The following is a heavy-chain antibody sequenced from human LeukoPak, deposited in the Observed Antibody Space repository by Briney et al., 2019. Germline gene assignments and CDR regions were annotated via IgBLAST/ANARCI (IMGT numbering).Heavy chain of an antibody. CDR1: GFTFSSYS. V-gene: IGHV3-21*01. D-gene: IGHD3-10*01. J-gene: IGHJ4*02. CDR2: ISSSSSYI. Sequence: PGGSLRLSCAASGFTFSSYSMNWVRQAPGKGLEWVSSISSSSSYIYYADSVKGRFTISRDNAKNSLYLQMNSLRAEDTAVYYCARDSGSYYPPYYFDYWGQGTLVPVSS. CDR3: ARDSGSYYPPYYFDY.